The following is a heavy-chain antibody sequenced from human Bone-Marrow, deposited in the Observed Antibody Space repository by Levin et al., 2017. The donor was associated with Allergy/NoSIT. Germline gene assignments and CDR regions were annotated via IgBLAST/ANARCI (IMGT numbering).Heavy chain of an antibody. CDR3: ARHETPYYDILTGYFSDAFDI. J-gene: IGHJ3*02. CDR2: VSTFNDDT. D-gene: IGHD3-9*01. Sequence: ASVKVSCKASGYTFSDYGLNWVRQAPGQGLEWMGWVSTFNDDTYYAQKFQGRVTMTTDTSTSTVYMEMRSLRSDDTAVYYCARHETPYYDILTGYFSDAFDIWGQGTMVTVSS. CDR1: GYTFSDYG. V-gene: IGHV1-18*04.